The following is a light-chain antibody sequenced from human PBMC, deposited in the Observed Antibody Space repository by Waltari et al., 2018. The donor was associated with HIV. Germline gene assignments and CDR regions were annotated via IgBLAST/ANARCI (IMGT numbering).Light chain of an antibody. Sequence: SYVLTQSPSVPVAPGKTARITCGGNNIGSKSVHWYQQKPGQAPVLVIYYDSDRPSGIPERFSGSNSGNTATLTIIRVEAGDEADYYCQVWDSSSGVVFGGATRLTVL. V-gene: IGLV3-21*04. CDR1: NIGSKS. J-gene: IGLJ2*01. CDR3: QVWDSSSGVV. CDR2: YDS.